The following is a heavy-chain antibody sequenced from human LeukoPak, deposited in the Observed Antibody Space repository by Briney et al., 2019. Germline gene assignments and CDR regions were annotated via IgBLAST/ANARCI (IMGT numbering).Heavy chain of an antibody. CDR2: INHSGST. CDR1: GGSFSDYY. CDR3: ARGDYGDYIVSPYYFDY. V-gene: IGHV4-34*01. D-gene: IGHD4-17*01. J-gene: IGHJ4*02. Sequence: SETLSLTCAVSGGSFSDYYWSWIRQPPGKGLEWIGEINHSGSTNYNPSLKSRVTISVDTSKNQFSLKLSSVTAADTAVYYCARGDYGDYIVSPYYFDYWGQGTLVTVSS.